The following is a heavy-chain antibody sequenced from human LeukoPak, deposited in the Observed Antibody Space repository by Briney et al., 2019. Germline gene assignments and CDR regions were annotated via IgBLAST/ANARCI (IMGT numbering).Heavy chain of an antibody. Sequence: PSETLSLTCSVSGGSVSNYYWSWIRQPPGKGLEWIGYVYYTGSTNYNPSLKSRVTMFEDKSKNQFSLRLYSVTVADTAVYYCARHFAYSSSSYFNYWGQGSLVTVSS. J-gene: IGHJ4*02. CDR1: GGSVSNYY. CDR3: ARHFAYSSSSYFNY. D-gene: IGHD6-6*01. CDR2: VYYTGST. V-gene: IGHV4-59*08.